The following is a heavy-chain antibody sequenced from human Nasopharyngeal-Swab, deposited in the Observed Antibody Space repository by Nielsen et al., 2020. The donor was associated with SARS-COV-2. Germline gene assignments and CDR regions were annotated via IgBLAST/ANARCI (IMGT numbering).Heavy chain of an antibody. CDR1: GYTFTSYA. D-gene: IGHD3-9*01. CDR3: ARDGYFDWLALSWFDP. CDR2: INTNTGNP. V-gene: IGHV7-4-1*02. Sequence: ASVKVSCKASGYTFTSYAMNWVRQAPGQGLEWMGWINTNTGNPTYAQGFTGRFVFSLDTSVSTAYLQISSLKAEDTAVYCCARDGYFDWLALSWFDPWGQGTLVTVSS. J-gene: IGHJ5*02.